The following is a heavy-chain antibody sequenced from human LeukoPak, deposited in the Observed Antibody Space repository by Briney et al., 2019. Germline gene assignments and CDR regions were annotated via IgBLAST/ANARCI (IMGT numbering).Heavy chain of an antibody. Sequence: QPGGSLRLSCAASGFTFSSYAMSWVRQAPGKGLEWVSAISGGAGTTYYADSVKGRFTISRDNSKNSLFLQMNSLRAEDTAVYHCARGPLGYCSWSSCSFDYWGQGTLVTVSS. D-gene: IGHD2-15*01. CDR3: ARGPLGYCSWSSCSFDY. V-gene: IGHV3-23*01. CDR1: GFTFSSYA. CDR2: ISGGAGTT. J-gene: IGHJ4*02.